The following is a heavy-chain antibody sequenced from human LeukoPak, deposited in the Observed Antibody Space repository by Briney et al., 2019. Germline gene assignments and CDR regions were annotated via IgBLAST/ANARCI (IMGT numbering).Heavy chain of an antibody. CDR3: MRAMDS. CDR2: IKQDGREK. V-gene: IGHV3-7*01. Sequence: SGGSLRLSCAASGFTFSSYAMTWVRQAPGKGLEWVANIKQDGREKYYVDSVKGRFTISRDNAKNSLYLQINSLRAEDTAVYYCMRAMDSWGQGTLVTVSS. J-gene: IGHJ4*02. CDR1: GFTFSSYA. D-gene: IGHD2-2*03.